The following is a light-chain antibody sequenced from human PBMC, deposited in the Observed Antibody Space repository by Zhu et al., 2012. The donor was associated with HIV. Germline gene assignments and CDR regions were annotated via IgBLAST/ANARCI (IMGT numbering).Light chain of an antibody. V-gene: IGKV1-5*03. CDR2: KAS. J-gene: IGKJ5*01. CDR1: QNVGRY. Sequence: DIQMTQSPSSLSASVGDRVTITCWASQNVGRYLAWYQQKPGKAPKALIYKASNLESGVPSRFSGSGSGTEFTLTISSLQPDDLATYYCQQYETYPLTLGQGTRLGIK. CDR3: QQYETYPLT.